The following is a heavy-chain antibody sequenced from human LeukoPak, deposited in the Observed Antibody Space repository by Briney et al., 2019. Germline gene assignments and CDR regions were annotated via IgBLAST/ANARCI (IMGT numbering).Heavy chain of an antibody. CDR1: GFTFSSYA. Sequence: GGSLRLSCAASGFTFSSYAMSWVRQAPGKGLEWVGRIKSKTDGGTTDYAAPVKGRFTISRDDSKNTLYLQMNSLKTEDTAVYYCTTVVVAATSDYWGQGTLVTVSS. J-gene: IGHJ4*02. CDR2: IKSKTDGGTT. CDR3: TTVVVAATSDY. V-gene: IGHV3-15*01. D-gene: IGHD2-15*01.